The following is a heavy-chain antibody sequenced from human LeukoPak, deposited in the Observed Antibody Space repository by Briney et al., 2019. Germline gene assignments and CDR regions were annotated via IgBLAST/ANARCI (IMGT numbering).Heavy chain of an antibody. J-gene: IGHJ4*02. Sequence: GGSLRLSCAASGFTVSSNYMSWVRQAPGKGLEWVSVIYSGGSTYYADSVKGRFTISRDNSKNTLYLQMSGLRTADTAVYYCARDVGDEGNYWGQGTLVTVSS. CDR1: GFTVSSNY. V-gene: IGHV3-53*01. CDR3: ARDVGDEGNY. CDR2: IYSGGST. D-gene: IGHD3-16*01.